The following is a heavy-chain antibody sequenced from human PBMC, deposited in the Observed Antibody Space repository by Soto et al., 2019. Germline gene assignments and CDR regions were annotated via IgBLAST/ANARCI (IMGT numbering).Heavy chain of an antibody. CDR1: GASISSTTFY. CDR3: ARHFYYFDY. J-gene: IGHJ4*02. Sequence: SETLSLTCTVSGASISSTTFYWGWIRQTPGEGLEWIGSIYYSGTTSYNPSLKSRVTVSLDTSKNQFSLKLTSLTAADTAMYFCARHFYYFDYWGLGTPVTVSS. V-gene: IGHV4-39*01. CDR2: IYYSGTT. D-gene: IGHD3-3*01.